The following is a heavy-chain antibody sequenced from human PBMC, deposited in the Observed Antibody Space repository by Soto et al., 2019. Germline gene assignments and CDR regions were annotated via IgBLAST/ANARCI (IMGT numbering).Heavy chain of an antibody. CDR1: GGSFSGYY. CDR3: ARGDALDIKWNDPRRGLDL. V-gene: IGHV4-34*01. D-gene: IGHD1-20*01. Sequence: PSETLSLTCAVYGGSFSGYYWSWIRQPPGKGLEWIGEINHSGSTNYNPSLKSRVTISVDTSKNQFSLKLSSVTAADTAVYYCARGDALDIKWNDPRRGLDLWGEATLVTVSS. CDR2: INHSGST. J-gene: IGHJ5*02.